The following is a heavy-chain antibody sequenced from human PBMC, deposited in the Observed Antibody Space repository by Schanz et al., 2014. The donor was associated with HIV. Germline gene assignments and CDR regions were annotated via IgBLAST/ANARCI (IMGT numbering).Heavy chain of an antibody. CDR1: GGTFSSSA. Sequence: QVQLVQSGAEVKKPGSSVTVSCKASGGTFSSSAISWVRQAPGQGLEWMGGIIPIFDTTNYAQKFQGRVTITADKSTSTVYMDLSSLRSEDTAVYYCARTYTGDWSTGADWGQGTLVTVSS. V-gene: IGHV1-69*06. J-gene: IGHJ4*02. CDR3: ARTYTGDWSTGAD. D-gene: IGHD2-21*02. CDR2: IIPIFDTT.